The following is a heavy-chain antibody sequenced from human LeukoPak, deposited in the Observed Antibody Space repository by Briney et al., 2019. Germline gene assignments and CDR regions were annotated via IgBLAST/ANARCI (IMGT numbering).Heavy chain of an antibody. CDR1: GGSISSSSYY. CDR2: IYYSGST. J-gene: IGHJ6*03. CDR3: ASTLGSRKRYYYYYMDV. V-gene: IGHV4-39*07. Sequence: SETLSLTCTVSGGSISSSSYYWGWIRQPPGKGLEWIGSIYYSGSTYYNPSLKSRVTISVDTSKNQFSLKLSSVTAADTAVYYCASTLGSRKRYYYYYMDVWGKGTTVTVSS. D-gene: IGHD3-16*01.